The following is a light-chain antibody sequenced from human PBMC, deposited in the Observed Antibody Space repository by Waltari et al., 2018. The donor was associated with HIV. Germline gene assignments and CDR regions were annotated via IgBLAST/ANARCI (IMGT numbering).Light chain of an antibody. CDR3: QQRSNRQII. V-gene: IGKV3-11*01. J-gene: IGKJ5*01. CDR2: DTS. CDR1: QSVSSY. Sequence: EIVLTQSPATLSLSPGERATLSCRASQSVSSYLAWYQQKPGQAPRLLIYDTSNRATGVPARFSGSGSGTDFTLTISSLEPEDFAVYYCQQRSNRQIIFGQGTRLEIK.